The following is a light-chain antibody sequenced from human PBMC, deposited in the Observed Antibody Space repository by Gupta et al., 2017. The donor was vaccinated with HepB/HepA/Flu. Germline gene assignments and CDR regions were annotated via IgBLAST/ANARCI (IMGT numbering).Light chain of an antibody. CDR3: QQSGPSPPYT. V-gene: IGKV3-20*01. Sequence: EIVLTQPPGTLSLSPGERATLSCRASQSVSGNYLAWYQQKSGQAPRLLIYGASTRATGVPDRFSGSGSVTDFTLTITRLDPEDFAVYYCQQSGPSPPYTFGQGTKLEIK. J-gene: IGKJ2*01. CDR1: QSVSGNY. CDR2: GAS.